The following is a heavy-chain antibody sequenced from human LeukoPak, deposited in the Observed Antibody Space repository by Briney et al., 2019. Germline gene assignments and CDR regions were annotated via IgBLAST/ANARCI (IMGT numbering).Heavy chain of an antibody. V-gene: IGHV3-33*01. CDR3: ARNPRGYSYGYFDY. Sequence: PGGSLRLSCAASGFTFSSYGMHWVRQAPGKGLEWVAAIWYDGSNKYYADSVKGRFTISRDNSKNTLYLQMNSLRAEDTAVYYCARNPRGYSYGYFDYWGQGTLVTVSS. CDR2: IWYDGSNK. J-gene: IGHJ4*02. D-gene: IGHD5-18*01. CDR1: GFTFSSYG.